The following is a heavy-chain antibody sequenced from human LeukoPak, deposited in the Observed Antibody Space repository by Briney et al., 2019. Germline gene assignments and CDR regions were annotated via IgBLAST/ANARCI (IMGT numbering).Heavy chain of an antibody. D-gene: IGHD3-10*01. V-gene: IGHV1-2*02. CDR2: MNPNSGGT. J-gene: IGHJ6*03. Sequence: GASVKVSCKASGYTFTGYYMHWVRQAPGQGLEWMGWMNPNSGGTNYAQKFQGRVTMTRDTSISTAYMELSRLRSGDTAVYYCARTMVRKGTYYYYYYYMDVWGKGTTVTVSS. CDR1: GYTFTGYY. CDR3: ARTMVRKGTYYYYYYYMDV.